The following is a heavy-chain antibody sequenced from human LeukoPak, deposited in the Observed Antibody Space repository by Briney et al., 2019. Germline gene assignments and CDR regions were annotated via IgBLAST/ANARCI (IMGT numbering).Heavy chain of an antibody. CDR1: GFDFDRYG. Sequence: GGSLTVFCGASGFDFDRYGIHWVRQAPGKGLEWVAYIRFDGSLTYFANSVRGRFTVSRDNSRKILLLQMSGLRPEDTGVYYCARSQSSGYSGYGDFDFWGQGARVTVSS. J-gene: IGHJ4*02. V-gene: IGHV3-30*02. D-gene: IGHD5-12*01. CDR3: ARSQSSGYSGYGDFDF. CDR2: IRFDGSLT.